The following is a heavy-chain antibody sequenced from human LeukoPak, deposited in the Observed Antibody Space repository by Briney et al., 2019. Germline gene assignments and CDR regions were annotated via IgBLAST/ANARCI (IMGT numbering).Heavy chain of an antibody. CDR1: GGSIGSGYY. CDR3: ARNNWNYVIDY. Sequence: PSETLSLTCTVSGGSIGSGYYWAWIRQPPGKGLEWIGSIHYGGTTHYNPSLQSRVTISVDTSKNQFSLKLSSVTAADTAVYYCARNNWNYVIDYWGQGTLVTVSS. J-gene: IGHJ4*02. V-gene: IGHV4-39*01. CDR2: IHYGGTT. D-gene: IGHD1-7*01.